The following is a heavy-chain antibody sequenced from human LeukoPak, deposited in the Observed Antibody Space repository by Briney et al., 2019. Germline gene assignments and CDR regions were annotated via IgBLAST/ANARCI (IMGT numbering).Heavy chain of an antibody. CDR2: ISSSSSYI. V-gene: IGHV3-21*01. CDR3: ARAGGQQLVLSWFDP. CDR1: GFTFSSYS. D-gene: IGHD6-13*01. Sequence: GGSLRLSCAASGFTFSSYSMNWVRQAPGKGLEWVSSISSSSSYIYYADSVKGRFTISRDNAKNSLYLQMNSLRAEDTAVYYCARAGGQQLVLSWFDPWGQGTLVTVSS. J-gene: IGHJ5*02.